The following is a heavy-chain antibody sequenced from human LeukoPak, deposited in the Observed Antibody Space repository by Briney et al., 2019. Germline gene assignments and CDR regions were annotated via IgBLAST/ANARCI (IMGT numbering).Heavy chain of an antibody. CDR2: IYASGST. Sequence: PSETLSLTCTVSGGSISPYYWSWIRQPAGKGLEWIGRIYASGSTTYNSSLKSRVTMSVDTSRNQFSLKVSSVTAADTAMYYCVRIAYGDYYFDHWGQGTLVTVSS. V-gene: IGHV4-4*07. CDR3: VRIAYGDYYFDH. CDR1: GGSISPYY. J-gene: IGHJ4*02. D-gene: IGHD4-17*01.